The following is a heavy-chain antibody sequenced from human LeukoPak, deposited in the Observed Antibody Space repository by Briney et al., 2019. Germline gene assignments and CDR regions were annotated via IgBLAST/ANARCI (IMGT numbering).Heavy chain of an antibody. V-gene: IGHV1-69*05. CDR1: GGTFSSYA. D-gene: IGHD3-10*01. J-gene: IGHJ4*02. CDR2: IIPIFGTA. CDR3: AVLYGSGSYYTNLRGTLFDY. Sequence: GASVKVSCKASGGTFSSYAISWVRQAPGQGLEWMGGIIPIFGTANYAQKFQGRVTITTDKSTSTAYMELSSLRSEDTAVYYCAVLYGSGSYYTNLRGTLFDYWGQGTLVTVSS.